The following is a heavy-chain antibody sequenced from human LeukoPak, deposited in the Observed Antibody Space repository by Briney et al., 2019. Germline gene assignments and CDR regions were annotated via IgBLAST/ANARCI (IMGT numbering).Heavy chain of an antibody. CDR2: IYTSGST. J-gene: IGHJ6*03. CDR3: ARDDLSIFGEYYYMDV. CDR1: GGSISSYY. D-gene: IGHD3-3*01. Sequence: SETLSLTCTVSGGSISSYYWSWIRRPAGKGLEWIGRIYTSGSTNYNPSLKSRVTMSVDTSKNQFSLKLSSVTAADTAVYYCARDDLSIFGEYYYMDVWGKGTTVTVSS. V-gene: IGHV4-4*07.